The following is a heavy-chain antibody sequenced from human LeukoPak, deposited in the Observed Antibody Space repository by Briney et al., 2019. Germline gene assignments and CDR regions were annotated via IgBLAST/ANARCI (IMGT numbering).Heavy chain of an antibody. Sequence: ASVKVSCKASGGTFSSYAISWVRQAPGQGLEWMGGIIPIFGTANYAQKFQGRVTITADESTSTAYMELSSLRSEDTAVYYCARAAKKVGDILTGYPFDYWGQGTLVTVSS. CDR1: GGTFSSYA. CDR3: ARAAKKVGDILTGYPFDY. D-gene: IGHD3-9*01. CDR2: IIPIFGTA. J-gene: IGHJ4*02. V-gene: IGHV1-69*13.